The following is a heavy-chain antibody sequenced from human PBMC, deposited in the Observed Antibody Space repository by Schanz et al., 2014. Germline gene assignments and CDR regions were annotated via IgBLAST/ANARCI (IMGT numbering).Heavy chain of an antibody. J-gene: IGHJ3*02. CDR2: VSSDGHTT. Sequence: QVQLVESGGGVVQPGRSLRLSCAASGFTFSRSGMHWVRQAPGKGLDWVAVVSSDGHTTYYTDSVKGRFTISRDNSKNTLDLQMNSLRAEDTALYFCAKEGSCSGGTCPKMFAFDMWGQGTMVTVSS. V-gene: IGHV3-30*18. D-gene: IGHD2-15*01. CDR3: AKEGSCSGGTCPKMFAFDM. CDR1: GFTFSRSG.